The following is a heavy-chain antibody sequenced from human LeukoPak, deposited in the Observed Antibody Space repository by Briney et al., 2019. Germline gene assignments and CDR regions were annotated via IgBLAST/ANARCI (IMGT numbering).Heavy chain of an antibody. J-gene: IGHJ4*02. CDR3: ARGIAAAGGFDY. D-gene: IGHD6-13*01. CDR2: INHSGST. CDR1: GGSFSGYY. Sequence: SETLSLTCAVYGGSFSGYYWSWIRQPPGKGLEWIGEINHSGSTNYNPSLKSRVTISEDTSKNQFSLKLSSVTAADTAVYYCARGIAAAGGFDYWGQGTLVTVSS. V-gene: IGHV4-34*01.